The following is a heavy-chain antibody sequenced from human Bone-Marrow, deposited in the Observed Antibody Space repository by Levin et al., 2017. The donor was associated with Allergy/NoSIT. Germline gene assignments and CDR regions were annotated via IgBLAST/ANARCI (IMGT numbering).Heavy chain of an antibody. CDR3: ARGGPYGY. D-gene: IGHD3-16*01. J-gene: IGHJ4*02. CDR1: GFTVSNSY. CDR2: IYSAGST. Sequence: GGSLILSCAVSGFTVSNSYMSWVRQAPGKGLEWVSVIYSAGSTYYADSVRGRFTISRDNSKNTLFLQMNTLRAEDTAVYYCARGGPYGYWGQGTLVTVSS. V-gene: IGHV3-53*01.